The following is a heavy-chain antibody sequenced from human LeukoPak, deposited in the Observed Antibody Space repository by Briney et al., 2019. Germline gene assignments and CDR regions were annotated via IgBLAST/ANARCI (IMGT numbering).Heavy chain of an antibody. J-gene: IGHJ4*02. CDR1: GFSLSTSGVG. CDR3: AHISAYYDILTGYKQGGDYFDY. D-gene: IGHD3-9*01. V-gene: IGHV2-5*01. CDR2: IYWNDDK. Sequence: SGPTLVNPTQTLTLTCTFSGFSLSTSGVGVGWIRQPPGKALEWLALIYWNDDKRYSPSLKSRLTITKDTSKNQVVLTMTNMDLVDTATYYCAHISAYYDILTGYKQGGDYFDYWGQGTLVTVSS.